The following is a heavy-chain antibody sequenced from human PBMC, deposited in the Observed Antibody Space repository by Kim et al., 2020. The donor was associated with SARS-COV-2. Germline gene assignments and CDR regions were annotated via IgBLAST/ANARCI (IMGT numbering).Heavy chain of an antibody. D-gene: IGHD6-19*01. Sequence: ASVKVSCKASGYTFTGYYMHWVRQAPGQGLEWMGWINPNSGGTNYAQKFRGRVTMTRDTSISTAYMELSRLRSDDTAVYYCARDVGIAVAGTLDFDYWGQGTLVTVSS. CDR2: INPNSGGT. J-gene: IGHJ4*02. V-gene: IGHV1-2*02. CDR1: GYTFTGYY. CDR3: ARDVGIAVAGTLDFDY.